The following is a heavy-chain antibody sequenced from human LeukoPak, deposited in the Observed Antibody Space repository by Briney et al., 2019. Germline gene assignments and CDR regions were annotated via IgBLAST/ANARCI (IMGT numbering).Heavy chain of an antibody. V-gene: IGHV3-7*01. CDR2: IKQDGSEK. D-gene: IGHD3-22*01. J-gene: IGHJ4*02. CDR1: GFTFSIYW. CDR3: ARDLSLIALTD. Sequence: PGGSLRLSCAASGFTFSIYWMSWVRQAPGKGLEWVANIKQDGSEKYYVDSVKGRFTISRDNAKNSLYLQMNSLRAEDAAVYYCARDLSLIALTDWGQGTLVTVSS.